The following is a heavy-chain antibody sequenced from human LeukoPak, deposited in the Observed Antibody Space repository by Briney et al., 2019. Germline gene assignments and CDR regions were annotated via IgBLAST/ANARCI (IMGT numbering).Heavy chain of an antibody. V-gene: IGHV5-51*01. CDR2: IYPGDSDS. J-gene: IGHJ5*02. Sequence: GESLKISCKGSGYSFTSYWIGWVRQMPGKGLEWMGIIYPGDSDSRYSPSFQGQVTISADKSISTAYLQWTSLKASDTAMYYCAREMEAYCRGGGGYWFDPWGKGTLVTASS. CDR1: GYSFTSYW. CDR3: AREMEAYCRGGGGYWFDP. D-gene: IGHD2-15*01.